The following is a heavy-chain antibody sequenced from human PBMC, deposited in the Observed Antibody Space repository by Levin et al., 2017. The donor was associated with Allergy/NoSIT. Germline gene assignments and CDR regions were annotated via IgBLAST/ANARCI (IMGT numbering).Heavy chain of an antibody. J-gene: IGHJ4*02. V-gene: IGHV3-7*01. CDR2: INQDGSEK. CDR1: GFTFSSYW. D-gene: IGHD2-21*01. Sequence: QSGGSLRLSCAASGFTFSSYWMSWVRQAPGKGLEWVANINQDGSEKYYVDSVKGRFTISRDNAKNSLYLQLNSLRAEDTAVYYCTRDGEAPGYYFDSWGQGTLVTVSS. CDR3: TRDGEAPGYYFDS.